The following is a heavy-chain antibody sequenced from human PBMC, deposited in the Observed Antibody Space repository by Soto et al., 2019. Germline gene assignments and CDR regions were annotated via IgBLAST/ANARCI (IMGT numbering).Heavy chain of an antibody. CDR1: GFSFRDYD. CDR3: ARAYLGRLPRRADYYYAMDV. D-gene: IGHD1-26*01. Sequence: GGSLRLSCAASGFSFRDYDMHWVRQRKGKGLEWVSALGAARDPYYVGSVKGRFSVSRDNAQNSLFLQMNNLRVDDTAVYFCARAYLGRLPRRADYYYAMDVWGRETTVTVSS. J-gene: IGHJ6*02. V-gene: IGHV3-13*05. CDR2: LGAARDP.